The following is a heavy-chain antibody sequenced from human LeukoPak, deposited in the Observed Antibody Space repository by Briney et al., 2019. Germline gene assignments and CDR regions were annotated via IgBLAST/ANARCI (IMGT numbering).Heavy chain of an antibody. CDR2: INPSGGST. V-gene: IGHV1-46*01. D-gene: IGHD3-22*01. CDR3: ARNTYYYDSSGYGY. CDR1: GFTFTGYY. J-gene: IGHJ4*02. Sequence: ASVKVSCKASGFTFTGYYMHWVRQAPGQGLEWMGIINPSGGSTSYAQKFQGRVTMTRDMFTSTVYMELSSLRSEDTAVYYCARNTYYYDSSGYGYWGQGTLVTVSS.